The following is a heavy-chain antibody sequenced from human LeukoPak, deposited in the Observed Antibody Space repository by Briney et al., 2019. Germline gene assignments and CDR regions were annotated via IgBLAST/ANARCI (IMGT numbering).Heavy chain of an antibody. D-gene: IGHD6-13*01. J-gene: IGHJ4*02. V-gene: IGHV3-30*03. CDR3: ARETGYSSSWYGS. CDR1: GFTFSSYD. CDR2: ISYDGTNK. Sequence: GRSLRLSCAASGFTFSSYDMHWVRQAPGKGLEWVAVISYDGTNKYYADSVKGRFTISRDNSKSTLYLQMNSLRAEDTAVYYCARETGYSSSWYGSWGQGTLVTVSS.